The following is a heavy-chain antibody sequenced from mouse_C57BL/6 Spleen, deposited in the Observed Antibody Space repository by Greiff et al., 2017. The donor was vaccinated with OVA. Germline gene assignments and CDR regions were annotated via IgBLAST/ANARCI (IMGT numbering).Heavy chain of an antibody. CDR2: IDPSDSYT. CDR3: ARSGVTGTR. Sequence: VQLQQPGAELVKPGASVKLSCKASGYTFTSYWMQWVKQRPGQGLEWIGEIDPSDSYTNYNQKFKGKATLTVDTSSSTAYMQLSSLTSEDSAVYYCARSGVTGTRWGQGTTLTVSS. CDR1: GYTFTSYW. V-gene: IGHV1-50*01. J-gene: IGHJ2*01. D-gene: IGHD4-1*01.